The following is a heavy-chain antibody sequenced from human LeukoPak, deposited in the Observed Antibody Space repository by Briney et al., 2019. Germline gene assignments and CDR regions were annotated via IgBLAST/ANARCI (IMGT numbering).Heavy chain of an antibody. CDR2: IIPIFGTA. V-gene: IGHV1-69*06. Sequence: SVKVSCKASGGTFSSYAISWVRQAPAQGLEWMGGIIPIFGTANYAQKFQGRVTITADKSTSTAYMELSSLRSEDTAVYYCARGVVPAAMLPDYWGQGTLVTVSS. CDR3: ARGVVPAAMLPDY. J-gene: IGHJ4*02. D-gene: IGHD2-2*01. CDR1: GGTFSSYA.